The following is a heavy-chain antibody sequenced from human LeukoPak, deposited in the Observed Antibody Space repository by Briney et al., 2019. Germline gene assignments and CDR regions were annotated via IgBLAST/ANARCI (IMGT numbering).Heavy chain of an antibody. CDR1: GGSISSGGYS. CDR2: IYHSGST. V-gene: IGHV4-30-2*01. Sequence: SQTLSLTCAVSGGSISSGGYSWSWIRQPPGKGLEWIGYIYHSGSTYYHPSLKSRVTISVDRSKNQFSLKLSSVTAADTAVYYGAKKEDIVVVVAATLTYFDYWGQGTLVTVSS. CDR3: AKKEDIVVVVAATLTYFDY. J-gene: IGHJ4*02. D-gene: IGHD2-15*01.